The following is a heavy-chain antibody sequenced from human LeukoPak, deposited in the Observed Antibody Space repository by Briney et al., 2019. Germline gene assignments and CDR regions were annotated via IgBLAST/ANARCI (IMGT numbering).Heavy chain of an antibody. V-gene: IGHV1-69*13. Sequence: HRASVKVSCKASGGTFSSYAISWVRRAPGQGLEWMGGIIPIFGTANYAQKFQGRVTITADESTSTGYMELSSLRSEDTAVYYCASKRGYSYGLDYWGQGTLVTVSS. CDR1: GGTFSSYA. CDR2: IIPIFGTA. D-gene: IGHD5-18*01. J-gene: IGHJ4*02. CDR3: ASKRGYSYGLDY.